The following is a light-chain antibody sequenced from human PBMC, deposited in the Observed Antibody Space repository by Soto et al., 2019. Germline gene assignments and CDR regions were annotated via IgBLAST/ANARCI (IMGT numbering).Light chain of an antibody. CDR1: NIGAYR. J-gene: IGLJ1*01. V-gene: IGLV3-21*04. Sequence: SYELTQPPSVSVAPGKTARITCGGNNIGAYRVHWYQQKPGQAPVLVIYYDSDRPSGIPERFSGSNSGNTATLTISRVEAGDEVDYYCQVWDSGGVFGTGTKVTVL. CDR2: YDS. CDR3: QVWDSGGV.